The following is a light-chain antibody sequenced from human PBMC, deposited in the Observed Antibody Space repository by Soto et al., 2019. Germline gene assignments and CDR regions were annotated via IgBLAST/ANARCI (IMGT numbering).Light chain of an antibody. J-gene: IGKJ4*01. Sequence: DIQMTQSPSSLSASVGDRVTITCRASQSISSYLNWYQQKPGKAPELLIYTAFTLQSGVPSRFSGGGSGTDFTLTISSLQPEDFAVYYCQQRSNWPLTFGGGTKVDIK. CDR3: QQRSNWPLT. CDR2: TAF. V-gene: IGKV1-39*01. CDR1: QSISSY.